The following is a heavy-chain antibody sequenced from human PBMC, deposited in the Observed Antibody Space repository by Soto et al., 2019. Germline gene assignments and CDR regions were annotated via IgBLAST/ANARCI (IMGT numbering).Heavy chain of an antibody. V-gene: IGHV3-74*01. CDR1: GFAFSSYW. CDR3: ARVGQGRYYFDY. CDR2: NGDGSTT. Sequence: EVHLVESGGGSVQPGGSLKLSCAGSGFAFSSYWIHWVRQVPGKGLVWVSRNGDGSTTSYADSVRGRFTISRDNAKDTLYLQMNSLGAEDTALYYCARVGQGRYYFDYWGQGTLVTVSS. J-gene: IGHJ4*02.